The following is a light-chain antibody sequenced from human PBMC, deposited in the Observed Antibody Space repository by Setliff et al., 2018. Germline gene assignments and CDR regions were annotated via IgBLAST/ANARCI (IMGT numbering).Light chain of an antibody. CDR3: GSYTNTFGYV. CDR1: SHDIDVFDS. J-gene: IGLJ1*01. V-gene: IGLV2-14*03. CDR2: DVN. Sequence: QSALTQPASVSASPGQSITISFIGASHDIDVFDSVSWFQQHPGKVPKLIIFDVNNRPSGISDRFSGSKSGTTASLTISGLQSADEADYFCGSYTNTFGYVFGSGTKVTVL.